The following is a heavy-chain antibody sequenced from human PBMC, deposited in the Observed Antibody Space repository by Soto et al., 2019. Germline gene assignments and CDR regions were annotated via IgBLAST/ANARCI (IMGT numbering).Heavy chain of an antibody. D-gene: IGHD3-10*01. Sequence: TSETLSLTCAVYGGSFSGYYWSWIRQPPGKGLEWIGEINHSGSTNYNPSLKSRVTISVDTSKNQFSLKLSSVTAADTAVYYCARGTMVRGVIGYYYYGMDVWGQGTTVTVSS. CDR3: ARGTMVRGVIGYYYYGMDV. J-gene: IGHJ6*02. CDR1: GGSFSGYY. CDR2: INHSGST. V-gene: IGHV4-34*01.